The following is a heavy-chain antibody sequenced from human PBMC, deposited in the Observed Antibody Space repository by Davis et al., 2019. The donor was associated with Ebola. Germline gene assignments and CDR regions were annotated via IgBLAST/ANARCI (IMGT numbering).Heavy chain of an antibody. Sequence: GGSLRLSCAASGFTFSSYEMNWVRQAPGKGLEWVSCISSSGSTIYYADSVKGRFTISRDNAKNSLYLQMNSLRAEDTAVYYCARKLITGLWYYYYGMDVWGQGTTVTVSS. CDR3: ARKLITGLWYYYYGMDV. V-gene: IGHV3-48*03. J-gene: IGHJ6*02. CDR2: ISSSGSTI. D-gene: IGHD2-8*01. CDR1: GFTFSSYE.